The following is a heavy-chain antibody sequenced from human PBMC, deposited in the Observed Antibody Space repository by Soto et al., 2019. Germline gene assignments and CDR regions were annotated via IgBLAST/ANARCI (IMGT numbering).Heavy chain of an antibody. V-gene: IGHV1-18*04. Sequence: ASVKVSCKASGYTFTSYGISWVRQAPGQGLEWMGWISAYNGNTNYAQKLQGRGTRTKDTSTSTSYMELRSLRSDDPAVYYCARGYYYDSSGYYSPDPYYLYVMDVWGQGTTVTVSS. CDR3: ARGYYYDSSGYYSPDPYYLYVMDV. CDR1: GYTFTSYG. J-gene: IGHJ6*02. CDR2: ISAYNGNT. D-gene: IGHD3-22*01.